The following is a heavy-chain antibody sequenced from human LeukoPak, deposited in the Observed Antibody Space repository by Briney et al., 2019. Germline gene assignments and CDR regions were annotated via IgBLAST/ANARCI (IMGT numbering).Heavy chain of an antibody. CDR3: ARGLDIAVAGRGLLYYFDY. D-gene: IGHD6-19*01. CDR1: GGSFSGYY. V-gene: IGHV4-34*01. J-gene: IGHJ4*02. Sequence: SETLSLTCAVYGGSFSGYYWSWIRQPPGKGLEWIGEINHSGSTNYNPSLKSRVTISVDTSKNQFSLKLSSVTAADTAVYYCARGLDIAVAGRGLLYYFDYWGQGTLVTVSS. CDR2: INHSGST.